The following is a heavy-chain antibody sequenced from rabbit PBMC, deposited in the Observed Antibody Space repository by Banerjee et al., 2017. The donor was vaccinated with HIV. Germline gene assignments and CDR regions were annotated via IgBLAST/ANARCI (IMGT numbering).Heavy chain of an antibody. CDR2: IYPGFGIR. J-gene: IGHJ4*01. D-gene: IGHD1-1*01. CDR1: GIDFSSYG. Sequence: QEQLVESGGGLVQPGGSLKLSCKASGIDFSSYGISWVRQAPGKGPEWIAYIYPGFGIRNYANSVKGRFTISSDNAQNTVYLQLNSLTAADTATYFCAREYTSSSGYLNLWGPGTLVTVS. CDR3: AREYTSSSGYLNL. V-gene: IGHV1S47*01.